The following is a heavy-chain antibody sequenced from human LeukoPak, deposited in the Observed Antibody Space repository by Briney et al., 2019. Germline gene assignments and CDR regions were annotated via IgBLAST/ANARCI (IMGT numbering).Heavy chain of an antibody. V-gene: IGHV3-23*01. J-gene: IGHJ4*02. Sequence: GGSLRLSCAASGFTFSNYVMSWVRQAPGKGLEWVSGISNAGVTTYYADSVKGRFTISRDNSKNTLYLQMNSLRAEDTAVYYCASMIEWLSNPFDYWGQGTLVTVSS. CDR2: ISNAGVTT. CDR3: ASMIEWLSNPFDY. CDR1: GFTFSNYV. D-gene: IGHD3-3*01.